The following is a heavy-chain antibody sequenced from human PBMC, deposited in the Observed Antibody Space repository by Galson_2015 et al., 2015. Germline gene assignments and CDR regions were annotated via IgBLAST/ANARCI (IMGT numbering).Heavy chain of an antibody. Sequence: SLRLSCAASGFTFSSYAMGWVRQAPGKGLEWVPAISGSGGSTYYADSVKGRFTISRDNSKNTLYLQMNSLRAEDTAVYYCAKERSWGYYYDSSGYYYFDYWGQGTLVTVSS. CDR1: GFTFSSYA. D-gene: IGHD3-22*01. CDR3: AKERSWGYYYDSSGYYYFDY. J-gene: IGHJ4*02. V-gene: IGHV3-23*01. CDR2: ISGSGGST.